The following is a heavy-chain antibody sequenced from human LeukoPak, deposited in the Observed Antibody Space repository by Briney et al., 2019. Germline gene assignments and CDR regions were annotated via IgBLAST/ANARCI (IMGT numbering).Heavy chain of an antibody. J-gene: IGHJ4*02. CDR2: ISSSSSTI. Sequence: GGSLRLSCAVSGFTFSSYSMNWVRQAPGKGLEWVSYISSSSSTIDYADSVKGRFTISRDNAKNSLYLQMNSLRAEDTAVYYCARSGYTSACDYWGQGTLVTVSS. CDR3: ARSGYTSACDY. D-gene: IGHD6-19*01. CDR1: GFTFSSYS. V-gene: IGHV3-48*04.